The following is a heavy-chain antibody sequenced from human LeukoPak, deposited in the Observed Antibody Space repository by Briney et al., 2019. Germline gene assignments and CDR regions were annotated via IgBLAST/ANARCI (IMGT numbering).Heavy chain of an antibody. J-gene: IGHJ4*02. CDR1: GGSISSYY. CDR2: INYSGST. Sequence: SETLSLTCTVSGGSISSYYWSWIRQPPGKGLEWIGYINYSGSTNYNPSLKSRVTISVDTSKNQFSLKLSSVTAADTAVYYCTRGTRYSSGWYYFDYWGQGTLVTVSS. V-gene: IGHV4-59*08. CDR3: TRGTRYSSGWYYFDY. D-gene: IGHD6-19*01.